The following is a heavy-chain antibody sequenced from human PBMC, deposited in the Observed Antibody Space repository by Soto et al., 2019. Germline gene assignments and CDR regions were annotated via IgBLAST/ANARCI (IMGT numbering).Heavy chain of an antibody. CDR2: IYYSGST. Sequence: QLQLQESCPGLVKPSETLSLTCTVSGGSISSSSYYWGWIRQPPGKGLEWIGSIYYSGSTYSNASLKSRDTLSVDTSKNQFSLKLSSLTAADRAVYYGARRVDSARVRFLVYWVQGILVTVSS. D-gene: IGHD5-18*01. CDR3: ARRVDSARVRFLVY. CDR1: GGSISSSSYY. V-gene: IGHV4-39*01. J-gene: IGHJ4*02.